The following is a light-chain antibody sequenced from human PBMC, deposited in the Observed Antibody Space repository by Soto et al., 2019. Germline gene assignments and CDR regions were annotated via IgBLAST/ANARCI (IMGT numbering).Light chain of an antibody. CDR3: CSYAGSYSWV. CDR2: DVS. V-gene: IGLV2-11*01. J-gene: IGLJ3*02. Sequence: QSALTQPRSVSRSPGQSVTISCTGTSSDLGGYNYVSWYQQHAGKAPKLMIYDVSKRPSGVPDRFSGSKSGNTASLTISGLQAEDEADYYCCSYAGSYSWVFGGGTKLTVL. CDR1: SSDLGGYNY.